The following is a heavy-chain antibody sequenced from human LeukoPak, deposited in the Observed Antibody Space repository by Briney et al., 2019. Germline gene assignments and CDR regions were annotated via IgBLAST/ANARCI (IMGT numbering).Heavy chain of an antibody. CDR2: FDPEDGET. V-gene: IGHV1-24*01. D-gene: IGHD6-19*01. CDR1: GYTLTELS. Sequence: ASVKVSCKVSGYTLTELSMHWMRQAPGKGLEWMGGFDPEDGETIYAQKFQGRVTMTEDTSTDTAYMELSSLRSEDTAVYYCATTYSSGWPSGYGMDVLGQGTTVTVSS. J-gene: IGHJ6*02. CDR3: ATTYSSGWPSGYGMDV.